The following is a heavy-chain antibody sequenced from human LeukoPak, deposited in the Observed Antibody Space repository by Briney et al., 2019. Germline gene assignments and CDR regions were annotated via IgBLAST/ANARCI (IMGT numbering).Heavy chain of an antibody. D-gene: IGHD3-10*01. J-gene: IGHJ3*02. V-gene: IGHV3-21*01. CDR2: ISSSSSYI. CDR3: ARDSQIILWFGEMKDAFDI. Sequence: GGSLRLSCAASGFTFSSYSMNWVRQAPGKGLEWVSSISSSSSYIYYADSVKGRFTISRDNAKNSLYLQMNSLRAEDTGVYYCARDSQIILWFGEMKDAFDIWGQGTMVTVSS. CDR1: GFTFSSYS.